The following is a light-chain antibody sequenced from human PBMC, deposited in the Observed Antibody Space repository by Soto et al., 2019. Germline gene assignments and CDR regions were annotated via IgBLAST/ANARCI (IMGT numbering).Light chain of an antibody. J-gene: IGLJ1*01. CDR2: NNN. CDR3: QSYDSSLSGYV. Sequence: VLTPPPSVSGAPGQRVTISCPGSSSNIGAGYDVHWYQQLPGTAPKLLIYNNNNRPSGVPDRFSGSKSGTSASLAITGLQAEDEADYYCQSYDSSLSGYVFGTGTKVTVL. CDR1: SSNIGAGYD. V-gene: IGLV1-40*01.